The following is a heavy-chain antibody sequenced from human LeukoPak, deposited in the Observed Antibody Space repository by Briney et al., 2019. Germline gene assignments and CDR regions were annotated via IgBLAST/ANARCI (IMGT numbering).Heavy chain of an antibody. CDR2: IIPIFGTA. V-gene: IGHV1-69*13. J-gene: IGHJ4*02. D-gene: IGHD3-9*01. CDR1: RGSFSSYA. Sequence: SVKVSCMPSRGSFSSYAISWVRQAPGQGLGWMGGIIPIFGTANYAQKLQGRGTLTADESPSTAYMELSSLRSEDTAVYYCARGVMSLKDYDILIGYPYWGQGTLVTVSS. CDR3: ARGVMSLKDYDILIGYPY.